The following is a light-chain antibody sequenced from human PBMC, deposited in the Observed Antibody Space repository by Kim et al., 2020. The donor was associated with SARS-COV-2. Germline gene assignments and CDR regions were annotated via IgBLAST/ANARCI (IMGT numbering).Light chain of an antibody. V-gene: IGLV4-69*01. CDR2: LNSDGSH. CDR1: SGHSNYA. CDR3: QTWDTGLWV. Sequence: ASVKLTCTLGSGHSNYAIEWHQQQPEKGPRYLMKLNSDGSHSKGDGIPDRFSGSSSGAERYLTISSLQSEDEADYYCQTWDTGLWVFGGGTKLTVL. J-gene: IGLJ3*02.